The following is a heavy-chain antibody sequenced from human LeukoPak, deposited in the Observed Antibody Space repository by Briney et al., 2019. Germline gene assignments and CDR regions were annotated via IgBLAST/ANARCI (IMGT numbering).Heavy chain of an antibody. V-gene: IGHV3-23*01. Sequence: PGGSLRLSCAASGFTFSSNAMSLVRQAPGKGLEWVSTISGTGGSTYYADSVKGRFTISRDNSKNTLYLQMNSLRAEDTAVYYCAKDPYSSSSGGPYPMDVWGQGTTVTVSS. CDR2: ISGTGGST. D-gene: IGHD6-6*01. CDR3: AKDPYSSSSGGPYPMDV. CDR1: GFTFSSNA. J-gene: IGHJ6*02.